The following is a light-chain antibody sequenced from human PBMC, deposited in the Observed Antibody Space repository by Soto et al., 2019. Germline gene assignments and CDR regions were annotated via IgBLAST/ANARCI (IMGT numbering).Light chain of an antibody. V-gene: IGKV1-39*01. Sequence: DIQMTQSPSSLSASVGDRVTITCRASQSISSYLNWYQQKPGKAPKLLIYGASNRATGIPDRFSGSGSGTDFTLTISRLEPEDFAVYYCQQYGSSGTFGQGTKVDIK. CDR1: QSISSY. CDR3: QQYGSSGT. CDR2: GAS. J-gene: IGKJ1*01.